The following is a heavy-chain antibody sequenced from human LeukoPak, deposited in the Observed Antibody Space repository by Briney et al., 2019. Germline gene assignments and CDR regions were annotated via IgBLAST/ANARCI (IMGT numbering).Heavy chain of an antibody. J-gene: IGHJ5*02. CDR3: ARDEIYCTNGVCYPPNWFDP. CDR2: ISSSSTYI. Sequence: GGSLRLSCATSGFTFSAYSMNWVRQAPGKGLEWVSLISSSSTYIYYADSVKGRFTISRDNAKNSLYLQMNSLRAKDTAVYYCARDEIYCTNGVCYPPNWFDPWGQGTLVTVSS. CDR1: GFTFSAYS. V-gene: IGHV3-21*01. D-gene: IGHD2-8*01.